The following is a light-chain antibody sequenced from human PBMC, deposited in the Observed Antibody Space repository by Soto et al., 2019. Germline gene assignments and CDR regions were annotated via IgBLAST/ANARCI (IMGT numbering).Light chain of an antibody. Sequence: EIVLTQSPATLSLSPGERATLSCRASQSVSTYLAWYQQKRGQAPRLLIYDASNRASGIPARFSGSGSGTDFTLTISSLEPEDFAVYYCQQRSNWPPFTFGPGTKVDIK. J-gene: IGKJ3*01. V-gene: IGKV3-11*01. CDR3: QQRSNWPPFT. CDR2: DAS. CDR1: QSVSTY.